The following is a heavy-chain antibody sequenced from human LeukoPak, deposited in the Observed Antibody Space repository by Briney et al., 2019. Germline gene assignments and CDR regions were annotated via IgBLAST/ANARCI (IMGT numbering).Heavy chain of an antibody. CDR1: GGSVSSGSYF. CDR2: IYHSGST. D-gene: IGHD2-15*01. Sequence: SETLSLTCTVSGGSVSSGSYFLNWIRQPPGMGLEWIGEIYHSGSTNYNPSLKSRVTISVDKSKNQFSLKLSSVTAADTAVYYCAKVVVAATGAFDIWGQGTMVTVSS. V-gene: IGHV4-61*01. J-gene: IGHJ3*02. CDR3: AKVVVAATGAFDI.